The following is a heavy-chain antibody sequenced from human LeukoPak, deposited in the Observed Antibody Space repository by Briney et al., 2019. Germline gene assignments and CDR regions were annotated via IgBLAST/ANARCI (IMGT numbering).Heavy chain of an antibody. J-gene: IGHJ4*02. CDR1: GFTFSDHF. CDR2: TRNKAYSYST. CDR3: VRVSMGTYRPFDY. D-gene: IGHD2/OR15-2a*01. Sequence: PGGSLRLSCAASGFTFSDHFMDWVRQAPGKGLEWVGRTRNKAYSYSTEYAASVKGRFIVSRDDSKNSLYLQMNSLKTEDTAVYYCVRVSMGTYRPFDYWGQGTLVTISS. V-gene: IGHV3-72*01.